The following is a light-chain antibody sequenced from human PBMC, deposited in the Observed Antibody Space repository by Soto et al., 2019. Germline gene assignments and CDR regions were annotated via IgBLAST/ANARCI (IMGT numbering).Light chain of an antibody. Sequence: EIVLTQSPGTLSLSPGERATLSCRASQSISSSYLAWYQQKPGQAPRLLIYGASSRATGIPDRFSGSGSGTDFTLTISRLEPEDFAVYYCHQYGSSPLTFGGGTKVHIK. CDR3: HQYGSSPLT. CDR2: GAS. J-gene: IGKJ4*01. CDR1: QSISSSY. V-gene: IGKV3-20*01.